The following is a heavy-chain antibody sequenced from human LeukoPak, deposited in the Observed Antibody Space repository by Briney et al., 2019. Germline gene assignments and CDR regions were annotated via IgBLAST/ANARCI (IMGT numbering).Heavy chain of an antibody. J-gene: IGHJ6*03. V-gene: IGHV3-23*01. CDR3: AKGYSGYEPHNWYGSSVEYYYYMDV. Sequence: GGSLRLSCTASGFTFSSYAMSWVRQAPGKGLEWVSIMSGSGDKTNHADSVKGRFTISRDNSKSTLYLQMNSLRAEDTAVYYCAKGYSGYEPHNWYGSSVEYYYYMDVWGKGTTVTVSS. CDR2: MSGSGDKT. CDR1: GFTFSSYA. D-gene: IGHD5-12*01.